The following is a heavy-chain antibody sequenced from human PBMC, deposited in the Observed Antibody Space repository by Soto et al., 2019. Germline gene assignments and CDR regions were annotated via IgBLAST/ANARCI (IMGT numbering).Heavy chain of an antibody. V-gene: IGHV3-64*01. J-gene: IGHJ4*02. CDR3: ARDSSYGFDY. CDR2: ISSDGHST. D-gene: IGHD5-18*01. CDR1: GFTFSTYA. Sequence: LRLSCAASGFTFSTYAIHWVRQAPGKGLEYVSAISSDGHSTYYANSVKGRFTISRDNSKNTLYLQMGSLRAEDTAVYYCARDSSYGFDYWGQGTLVTVSS.